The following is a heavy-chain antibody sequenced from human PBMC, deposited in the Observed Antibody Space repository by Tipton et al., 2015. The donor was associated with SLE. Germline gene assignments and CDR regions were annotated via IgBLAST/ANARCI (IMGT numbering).Heavy chain of an antibody. J-gene: IGHJ4*02. Sequence: SLRLSCAASGFTLSSYSMNWVRQAPGKGLEWVSSISSSSSNIYYADSVKGRFTISRDNAKNSLYLQMNSLRAEDTAVYYCAREVAIAAASKYWGQGTLVTVSS. D-gene: IGHD6-13*01. CDR1: GFTLSSYS. CDR3: AREVAIAAASKY. CDR2: ISSSSSNI. V-gene: IGHV3-21*03.